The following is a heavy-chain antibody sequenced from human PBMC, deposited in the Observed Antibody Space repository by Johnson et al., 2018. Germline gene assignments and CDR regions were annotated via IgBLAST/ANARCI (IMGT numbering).Heavy chain of an antibody. CDR2: IYSEGRT. V-gene: IGHV3-66*02. CDR3: VGGSGITYPYFQH. J-gene: IGHJ1*01. CDR1: GFSVSGDY. D-gene: IGHD3-10*01. Sequence: EVQPVESGGGLVQPGGSLKLSCAASGFSVSGDYLNWVRQAPGKGLEGVSVIYSEGRTHYVDSVKGGFTVPRDISKNTLYLQMSSLRVEDTAGYSCVGGSGITYPYFQHWGQGTLVTVSS.